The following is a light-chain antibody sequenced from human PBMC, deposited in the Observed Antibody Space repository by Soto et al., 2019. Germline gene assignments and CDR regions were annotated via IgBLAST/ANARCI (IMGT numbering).Light chain of an antibody. CDR1: QSISNY. V-gene: IGKV1-39*01. J-gene: IGKJ1*01. Sequence: DFQMTQSPSSLSASVGDRVTITCRSSQSISNYSSWYQQKPGKAPKLLIFAASTLRSGVTSSFSGSGSGTDFTGAMTSVHPEDFGAFLCQQRYSTPWTGGQGTKVQIK. CDR3: QQRYSTPWT. CDR2: AAS.